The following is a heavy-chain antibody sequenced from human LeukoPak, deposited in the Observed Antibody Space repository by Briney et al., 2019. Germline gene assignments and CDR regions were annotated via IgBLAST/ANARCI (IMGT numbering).Heavy chain of an antibody. Sequence: VASVKVSCKVSGYTLTELSMHWVRQATGQGLEWMGWMNPNSGNTGYAQKFQGRVTITRNTSISTAYMELSSLRSEDTAVYYCARTPTISGWYQLPLYYYYYYMDVWGKGTTVTVSS. CDR1: GYTLTELS. D-gene: IGHD2-2*01. CDR3: ARTPTISGWYQLPLYYYYYYMDV. CDR2: MNPNSGNT. J-gene: IGHJ6*03. V-gene: IGHV1-8*03.